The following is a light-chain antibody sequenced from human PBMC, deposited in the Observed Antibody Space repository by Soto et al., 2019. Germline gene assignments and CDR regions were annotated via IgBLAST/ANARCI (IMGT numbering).Light chain of an antibody. Sequence: EIVLTQSPGTLSLSPGERATLSCWASQSVSSNYLAWYQQKPGQAPRLLIYGASNRATGIPDRYSGSGSGVDFTLTITSLEPEDSAVYHCQQYGSSPWTFGQGTKVDIK. J-gene: IGKJ1*01. CDR3: QQYGSSPWT. V-gene: IGKV3-20*01. CDR1: QSVSSNY. CDR2: GAS.